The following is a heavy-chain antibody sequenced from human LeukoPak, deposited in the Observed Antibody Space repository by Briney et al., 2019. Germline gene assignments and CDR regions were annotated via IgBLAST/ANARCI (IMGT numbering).Heavy chain of an antibody. D-gene: IGHD2-21*02. CDR3: ARALFLTDDCYGY. Sequence: PGGSLRLSCAASGFTFSSYGMHWVRQAPGKGLEWVSYISSSGTTIYYADSVKGRFTISRDDAKNSLYLQMNSLRAEDTAVYYCARALFLTDDCYGYWGQGTLVTVSS. V-gene: IGHV3-48*04. CDR1: GFTFSSYG. J-gene: IGHJ4*02. CDR2: ISSSGTTI.